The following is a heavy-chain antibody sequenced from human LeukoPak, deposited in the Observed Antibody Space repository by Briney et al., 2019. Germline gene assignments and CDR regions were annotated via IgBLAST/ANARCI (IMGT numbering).Heavy chain of an antibody. J-gene: IGHJ6*02. Sequence: SETLSLTCTVSGGSISSYYWSWIRQPPGKGLEWIGYIYYGGSTNYNPSLKSRVTISVDTSKNQFSLKLSSVTAADTAVYYCARVKSPYYDFWSGYYKPYYYGMDVWGQGTTVTVSS. D-gene: IGHD3-3*01. CDR2: IYYGGST. V-gene: IGHV4-59*01. CDR3: ARVKSPYYDFWSGYYKPYYYGMDV. CDR1: GGSISSYY.